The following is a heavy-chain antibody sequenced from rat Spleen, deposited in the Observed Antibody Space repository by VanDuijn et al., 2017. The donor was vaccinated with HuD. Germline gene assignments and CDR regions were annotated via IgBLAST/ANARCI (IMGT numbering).Heavy chain of an antibody. Sequence: EVQLVESGGGLVQPGRSLKLSCAASGFTFNRYWMYWVRQAPGKGLEWVSSIDTDGSRIYYRDSVKGRFTISRDDAKSTLYLQMDSLRSEDTATYYCARGGGIDYWGQGVTVTVSS. J-gene: IGHJ2*01. D-gene: IGHD1-11*01. CDR2: IDTDGSRI. CDR1: GFTFNRYW. CDR3: ARGGGIDY. V-gene: IGHV5-58*01.